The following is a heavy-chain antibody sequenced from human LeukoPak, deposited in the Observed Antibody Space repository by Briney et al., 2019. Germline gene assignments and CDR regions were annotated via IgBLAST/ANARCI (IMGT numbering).Heavy chain of an antibody. CDR2: ISGSGGST. CDR3: AKLTTVTTLHFQH. D-gene: IGHD4-17*01. J-gene: IGHJ1*01. V-gene: IGHV3-23*01. Sequence: GGSLRLSCAASGFTFSSYAMSWVRQAPGKGLEWVSAISGSGGSTYYADSVKGRFTISRDNSKNTLYLQMNSLRAKDTAVYYCAKLTTVTTLHFQHWGQGTLVTVSS. CDR1: GFTFSSYA.